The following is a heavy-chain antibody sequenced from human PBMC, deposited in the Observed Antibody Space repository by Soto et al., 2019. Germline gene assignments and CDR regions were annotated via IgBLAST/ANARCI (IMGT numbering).Heavy chain of an antibody. CDR1: GFTFSSYW. CDR2: TNGDGSNT. Sequence: EVQLVESGGGLVQPGGSLRLSCAASGFTFSSYWMHWVRQTPGKGLVWVSRTNGDGSNTAYADAVRGRFTASRDNAKSTLFLQMNSVRAEDTSVYHCVRVGVGYWANGVGSIYDSWGQGTLVTVSS. D-gene: IGHD2-8*01. V-gene: IGHV3-74*01. CDR3: VRVGVGYWANGVGSIYDS. J-gene: IGHJ4*02.